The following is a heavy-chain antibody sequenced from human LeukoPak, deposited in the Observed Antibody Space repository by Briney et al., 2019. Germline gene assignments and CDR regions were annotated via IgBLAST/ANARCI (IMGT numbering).Heavy chain of an antibody. J-gene: IGHJ4*02. CDR3: AKDATPGNSVYDHFDY. Sequence: GGSLRLSCAASGFTFRIYAMSWVRQAPGKGLECVSTIGSGDDLHYADSVKGRFTVSRDDPQNTLYLQMNSLGAEDAAIYYCAKDATPGNSVYDHFDYWGQGTLVTVSS. CDR2: IGSGDDL. CDR1: GFTFRIYA. V-gene: IGHV3-23*01. D-gene: IGHD5/OR15-5a*01.